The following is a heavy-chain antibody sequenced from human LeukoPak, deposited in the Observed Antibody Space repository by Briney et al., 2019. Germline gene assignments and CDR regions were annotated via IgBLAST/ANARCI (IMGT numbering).Heavy chain of an antibody. Sequence: TSETLSLTCAVYGGSFSGYYWSWIRQPPGKGLEWIGEINHSGSTNYNPSLKSRVTISVDTSKNQFSLKLSSVTAADTAVYYCARGGVRFLEWLTGNYHYYYYMDVWGKGTTVTVSS. CDR2: INHSGST. CDR3: ARGGVRFLEWLTGNYHYYYYMDV. J-gene: IGHJ6*03. D-gene: IGHD3-3*01. CDR1: GGSFSGYY. V-gene: IGHV4-34*01.